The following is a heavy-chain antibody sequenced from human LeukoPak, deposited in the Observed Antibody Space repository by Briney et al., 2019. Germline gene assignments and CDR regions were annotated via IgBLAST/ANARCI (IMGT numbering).Heavy chain of an antibody. CDR2: ISSGGGNK. CDR1: GFSFASYA. D-gene: IGHD5-12*01. V-gene: IGHV3-30*18. J-gene: IGHJ4*02. Sequence: GGSLRLSCAASGFSFASYAMSWVRQAPGKGLEWVALISSGGGNKFYADSVRGRFTISRDNSKNTLYLQMDSLRPEDTAVYYCTKGYSGYDYAFDYWGQGTLVTVSS. CDR3: TKGYSGYDYAFDY.